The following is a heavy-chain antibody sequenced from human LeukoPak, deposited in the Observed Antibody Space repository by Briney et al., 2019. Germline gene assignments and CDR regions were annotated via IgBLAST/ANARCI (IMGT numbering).Heavy chain of an antibody. CDR2: TSGSGGST. V-gene: IGHV3-23*01. CDR1: GLTFSSYA. Sequence: GGSLRLSCAASGLTFSSYAMSWVRQAPGKGLEWVSTTSGSGGSTHYADSVKGRFTISRDNSKNTLYLQMNSLRAEDTAVYYCAKGGSSGFYHFDYWGQGTLVTVSS. CDR3: AKGGSSGFYHFDY. J-gene: IGHJ4*02. D-gene: IGHD3-22*01.